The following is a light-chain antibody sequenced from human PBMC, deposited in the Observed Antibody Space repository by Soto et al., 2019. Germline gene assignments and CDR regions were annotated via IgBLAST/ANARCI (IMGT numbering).Light chain of an antibody. J-gene: IGKJ1*01. Sequence: EIVLTQSPATLSWSPGERAILSCRSSQSVSSYLAWYQQKPGQAPRLLIYDASNRATGIPARFSGSGSGTDFTLTISSLEPEDFVVYYCQQRSNWPPWTFGQGTKVEIK. CDR1: QSVSSY. V-gene: IGKV3-11*01. CDR2: DAS. CDR3: QQRSNWPPWT.